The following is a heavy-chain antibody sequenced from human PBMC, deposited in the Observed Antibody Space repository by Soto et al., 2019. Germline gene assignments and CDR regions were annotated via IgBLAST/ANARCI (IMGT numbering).Heavy chain of an antibody. J-gene: IGHJ6*03. CDR2: ISDYNGNT. CDR3: GRGRLLYGDYLVYYYYMDV. V-gene: IGHV1-18*01. CDR1: GYTFTSYG. D-gene: IGHD4-17*01. Sequence: ASVKVSCKASGYTFTSYGISWVRQAPGQGLEGMGWISDYNGNTNYAQKLQGRVTISVDTSKNQFSLKLSSVTAADTAVYYCGRGRLLYGDYLVYYYYMDVWGKGTTVTVSS.